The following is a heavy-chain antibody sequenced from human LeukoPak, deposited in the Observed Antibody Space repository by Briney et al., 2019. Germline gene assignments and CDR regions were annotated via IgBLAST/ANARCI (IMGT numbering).Heavy chain of an antibody. CDR2: INPNSGGT. CDR1: GYTFTGYY. D-gene: IGHD2-2*02. V-gene: IGHV1-2*02. CDR3: ARDFCSSTSCYTYGVY. J-gene: IGHJ4*02. Sequence: GASVKVSCKASGYTFTGYYMHWVRQAPGQGLEWMGWINPNSGGTNYAQKFQGRVTMTRDTSISTAYMELSRLRSDDTAVYYCARDFCSSTSCYTYGVYWGQGTLVTVSS.